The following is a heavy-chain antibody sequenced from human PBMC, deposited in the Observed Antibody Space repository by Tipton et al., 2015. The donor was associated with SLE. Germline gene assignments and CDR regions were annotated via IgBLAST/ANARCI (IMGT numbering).Heavy chain of an antibody. J-gene: IGHJ4*02. CDR3: AKGIISSGGGALDY. D-gene: IGHD6-25*01. CDR2: ISSSSNYI. V-gene: IGHV3-21*01. CDR1: GFTFSSYS. Sequence: QLVQSGGGLVKPGGSLRLSCAASGFTFSSYSMNWVRQAPGKGLEWVSSISSSSNYIYYADSVKGRFTISRDNAKNSLYLQMNSLRVEDTAVYYCAKGIISSGGGALDYWGQGTLVTVSS.